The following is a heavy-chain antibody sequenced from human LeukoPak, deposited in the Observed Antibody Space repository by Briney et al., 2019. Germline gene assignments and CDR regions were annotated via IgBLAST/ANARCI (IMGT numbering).Heavy chain of an antibody. CDR1: GGSISTSSFY. Sequence: PSETLSLTCTVSGGSISTSSFYWGWIRQPPGKGLEWIGNIYYSGSTYYNPSLKSRVTISVDKSKNQFSLKLSSVTAADTAVYYCARSGAAAGLGSYYRLRRDYFDYWGQGTLVTVSS. V-gene: IGHV4-39*07. D-gene: IGHD1-26*01. CDR3: ARSGAAAGLGSYYRLRRDYFDY. J-gene: IGHJ4*02. CDR2: IYYSGST.